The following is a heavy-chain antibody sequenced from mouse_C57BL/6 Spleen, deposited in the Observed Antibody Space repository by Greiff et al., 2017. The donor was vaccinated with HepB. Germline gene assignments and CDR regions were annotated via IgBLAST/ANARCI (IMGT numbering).Heavy chain of an antibody. Sequence: VKLVESGAELVRPGASVTLSCKASGYTFTDYEMHWVKQTPVHGLEWIGAIDPETGGTAYNQKFKGKAILTADKSSSTAYMELRSLTSEDSAVYYCTSLDSSGYQAWFAYWGQGTLVTVSA. D-gene: IGHD3-2*02. CDR2: IDPETGGT. CDR3: TSLDSSGYQAWFAY. J-gene: IGHJ3*01. CDR1: GYTFTDYE. V-gene: IGHV1-15*01.